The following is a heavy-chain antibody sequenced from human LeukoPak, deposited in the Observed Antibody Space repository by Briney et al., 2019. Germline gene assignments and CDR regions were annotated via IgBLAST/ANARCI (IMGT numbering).Heavy chain of an antibody. CDR1: GFTFSNAW. Sequence: GGSLRLSCAASGFTFSNAWMNWVRQAPGKGLEWVGRIKSKTEGGTTEYAASVKGRLTISRDDSKNTLYLQMSSLKTEDTAVYYCTMDSGSYADLYYFDYWGQGTLVTVSS. J-gene: IGHJ4*02. D-gene: IGHD1-26*01. CDR3: TMDSGSYADLYYFDY. V-gene: IGHV3-15*01. CDR2: IKSKTEGGTT.